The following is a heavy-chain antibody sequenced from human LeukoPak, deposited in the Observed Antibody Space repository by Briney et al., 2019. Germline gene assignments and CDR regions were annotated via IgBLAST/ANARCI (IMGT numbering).Heavy chain of an antibody. D-gene: IGHD3-10*01. Sequence: PGGSLRLSCAASGFTFDDYAMHWVRQAPGKGLEWVSGISWNSGSIGYADSVKGRFTISRDNAKNTLFLQMNSLRAEDTAVYYCSRAYDSGTYSGFDSWGQGTLVTVTS. CDR2: ISWNSGSI. V-gene: IGHV3-9*01. CDR1: GFTFDDYA. J-gene: IGHJ4*02. CDR3: SRAYDSGTYSGFDS.